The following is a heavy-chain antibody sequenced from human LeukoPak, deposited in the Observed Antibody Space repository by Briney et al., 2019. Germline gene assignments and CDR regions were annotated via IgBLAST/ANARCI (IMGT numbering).Heavy chain of an antibody. CDR1: GYSISSGYY. D-gene: IGHD5-18*01. CDR2: IYHSGST. CDR3: ARAYSYISGYFDY. J-gene: IGHJ4*02. Sequence: SETLSLTCNVSGYSISSGYYWGWIRQPPGKGPEWIGNIYHSGSTYYNPSLKSRVTISVDTSKNRFSLKLSSVTAADTAVYYCARAYSYISGYFDYWGQGTLVTVSS. V-gene: IGHV4-38-2*02.